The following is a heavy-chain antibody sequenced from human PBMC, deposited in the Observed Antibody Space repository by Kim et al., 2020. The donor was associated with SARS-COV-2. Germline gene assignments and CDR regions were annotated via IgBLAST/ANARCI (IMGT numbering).Heavy chain of an antibody. J-gene: IGHJ5*02. CDR1: GFTFSSYG. Sequence: GGSLRLSCAASGFTFSSYGMHWVRQAPGKGLEWVAVISYDGSNKYYADSVKGRFTISRDNSKNTLYLQMNSLRAEDTAVYYCAKVASDYYDSKGWFDPWGQGTLVTVSS. CDR2: ISYDGSNK. CDR3: AKVASDYYDSKGWFDP. V-gene: IGHV3-30*18. D-gene: IGHD3-22*01.